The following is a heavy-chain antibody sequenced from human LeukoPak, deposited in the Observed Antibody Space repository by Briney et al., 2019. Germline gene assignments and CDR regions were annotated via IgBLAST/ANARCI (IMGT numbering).Heavy chain of an antibody. CDR3: ARDQSEYYGSGATDNWFDP. J-gene: IGHJ5*02. CDR2: IYYSGST. CDR1: GGSISSSSYY. V-gene: IGHV4-39*07. Sequence: PSETLSLTCTVSGGSISSSSYYWGWIRQPPGKGLEWIGSIYYSGSTYYNPSLKSRVTISVDTSKNQFSLKLSSVTAADTAVYYCARDQSEYYGSGATDNWFDPWGQGTLVTVSS. D-gene: IGHD3-10*01.